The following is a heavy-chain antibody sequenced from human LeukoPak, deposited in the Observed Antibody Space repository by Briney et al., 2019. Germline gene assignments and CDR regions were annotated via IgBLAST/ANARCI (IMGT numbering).Heavy chain of an antibody. J-gene: IGHJ4*02. CDR1: GGSFSGYY. D-gene: IGHD6-13*01. V-gene: IGHV4-34*01. CDR3: ARGDYSSSWYSGVDYFDY. Sequence: SETLSLTCAVYGGSFSGYYWSWIRQPPGKGLEWIGEINHSGSTNYNPSLKSRVTISVDTSKNQFSLKLSSVTAADTAVYYCARGDYSSSWYSGVDYFDYWGQGTLVTVSS. CDR2: INHSGST.